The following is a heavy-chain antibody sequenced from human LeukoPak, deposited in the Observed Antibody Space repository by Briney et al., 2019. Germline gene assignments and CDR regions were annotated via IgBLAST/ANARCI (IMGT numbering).Heavy chain of an antibody. Sequence: PGGSLRLSCAASGFTFSSYWMNWVRQAPGKGLVWVSRIITDASTTTYADSVKGRFTISRDNAQNTLYLQMNSLRVEDTAVYYCVREQSGYPDAFDMWGQGTMVTVSS. CDR3: VREQSGYPDAFDM. V-gene: IGHV3-74*01. D-gene: IGHD3-22*01. CDR1: GFTFSSYW. J-gene: IGHJ3*02. CDR2: IITDASTT.